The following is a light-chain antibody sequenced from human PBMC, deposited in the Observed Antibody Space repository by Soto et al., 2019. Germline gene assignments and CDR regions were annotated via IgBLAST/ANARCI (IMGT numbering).Light chain of an antibody. CDR1: SSDVGGYKY. CDR2: DVN. Sequence: QSVLTQPASVSGSPGQSITISCTGTSSDVGGYKYVSWYQQHPGKAPKLIIYDVNNRPSGISDRFSGSKSGSTASLTISGLQAEDEADYYCTSYTITSSYVFGTGTKLTVL. J-gene: IGLJ1*01. CDR3: TSYTITSSYV. V-gene: IGLV2-14*01.